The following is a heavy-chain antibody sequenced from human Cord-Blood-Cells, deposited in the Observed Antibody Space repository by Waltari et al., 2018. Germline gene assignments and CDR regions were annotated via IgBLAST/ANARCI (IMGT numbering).Heavy chain of an antibody. D-gene: IGHD2-2*01. CDR3: ARRYCSSTSCYYFDY. CDR1: GGTFSSYA. CDR2: IIPMFGTA. Sequence: QVQLVQSGAEVKKPGSSVKVSCKASGGTFSSYAISWVRQAPGQGLEWMGGIIPMFGTANYAQKFQGRVRITADESTSTAYMELSSLGSEDTAVYYCARRYCSSTSCYYFDYWGQGTLVTVSS. J-gene: IGHJ4*02. V-gene: IGHV1-69*12.